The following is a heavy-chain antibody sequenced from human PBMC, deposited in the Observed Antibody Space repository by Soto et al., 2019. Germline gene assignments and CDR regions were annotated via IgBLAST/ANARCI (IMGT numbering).Heavy chain of an antibody. CDR3: AKETYSGPLDY. Sequence: QVQLVESGGGVVQPGRSLRLSCAASGFTFSSYGMHWVRQAPGKGLEWVAVISYAGSNKYYADSVKGRFTISRDNSKNTLYLQMTRLRAEDTAVYYCAKETYSGPLDYWGQGTLVTVSS. J-gene: IGHJ4*02. D-gene: IGHD2-15*01. CDR2: ISYAGSNK. CDR1: GFTFSSYG. V-gene: IGHV3-30*18.